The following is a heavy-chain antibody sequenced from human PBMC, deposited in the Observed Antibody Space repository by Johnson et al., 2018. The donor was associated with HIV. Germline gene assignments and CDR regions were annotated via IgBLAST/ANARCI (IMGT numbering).Heavy chain of an antibody. CDR2: ISYDGTSK. J-gene: IGHJ3*02. CDR3: AKLRKKQWLVGEAFDI. V-gene: IGHV3-30*18. Sequence: QVQLVESGGGVVQPGRSLRLSCAASGFAFSSYAMHWVRQAPGKGLEWVAVISYDGTSKYQADSVKGRFTISRDNAKNSLYLQMNSLRAEDTALYYCAKLRKKQWLVGEAFDIWGQGTMVTVSS. CDR1: GFAFSSYA. D-gene: IGHD6-19*01.